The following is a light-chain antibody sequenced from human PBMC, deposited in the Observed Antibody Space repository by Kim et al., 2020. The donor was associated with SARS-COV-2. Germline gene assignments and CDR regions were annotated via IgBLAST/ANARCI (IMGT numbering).Light chain of an antibody. CDR1: QTVSSNY. CDR3: QQYGSSPYT. J-gene: IGKJ2*01. CDR2: GAS. Sequence: EIVLTQNPGTLSLSPGERATLSCRASQTVSSNYLAWYQQRPGQAPRLLISGASSRATGIPDKLSGSGSGTDFTLTISRLEPEDFAVYYCQQYGSSPYTFGQGTKLEI. V-gene: IGKV3-20*01.